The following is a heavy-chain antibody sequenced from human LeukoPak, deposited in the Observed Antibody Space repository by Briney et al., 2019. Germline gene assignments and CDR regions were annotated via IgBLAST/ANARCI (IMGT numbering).Heavy chain of an antibody. CDR2: IKEDGSEE. CDR1: GFTFSSDW. J-gene: IGHJ4*02. Sequence: AGGSLRLSCAASGFTFSSDWMSWVRQAPGKGLECVANIKEDGSEEYYVDSVKGRFSISRDNAKNSLYLQMNSLRAGDTAVYYCVREARGYHYTYFDYWGQGTLVTVSS. CDR3: VREARGYHYTYFDY. D-gene: IGHD5-18*01. V-gene: IGHV3-7*01.